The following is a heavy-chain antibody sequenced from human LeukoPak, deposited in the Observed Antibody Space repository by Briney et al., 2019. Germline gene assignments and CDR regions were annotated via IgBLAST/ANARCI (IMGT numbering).Heavy chain of an antibody. V-gene: IGHV3-23*01. CDR1: GFTFSSYV. CDR2: ISGSGGST. Sequence: PGGSLRLSCAASGFTFSSYVMSWVRQAPGKGLEWVSGISGSGGSTYYADSVKGRFTISRDNAKNSLYLQMNSLRAEDTAVYYCAREATDGFLREWYFDLWGRGTLVTVSS. J-gene: IGHJ2*01. D-gene: IGHD5-24*01. CDR3: AREATDGFLREWYFDL.